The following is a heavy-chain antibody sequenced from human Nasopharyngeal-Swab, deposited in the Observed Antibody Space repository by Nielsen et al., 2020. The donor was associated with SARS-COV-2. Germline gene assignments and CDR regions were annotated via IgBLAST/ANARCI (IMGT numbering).Heavy chain of an antibody. J-gene: IGHJ6*03. Sequence: ASVKVSCKASGYTFTSYDINWVRQATGQGLEWMGWMNPNSGNTGYAQKFQGRVTMTRNTSISTAYMELSSLRSEDTAVYYCARAERGRIGVVITSFYYYYMDVWGKGTTVTVSS. CDR3: ARAERGRIGVVITSFYYYYMDV. CDR1: GYTFTSYD. V-gene: IGHV1-8*01. CDR2: MNPNSGNT. D-gene: IGHD3-22*01.